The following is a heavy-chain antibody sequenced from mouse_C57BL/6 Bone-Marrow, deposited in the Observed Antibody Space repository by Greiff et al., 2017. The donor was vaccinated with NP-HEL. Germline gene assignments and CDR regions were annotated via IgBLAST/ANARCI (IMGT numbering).Heavy chain of an antibody. J-gene: IGHJ4*01. CDR2: ISYDGSN. D-gene: IGHD1-1*01. CDR3: AREITTVVATNAMDY. CDR1: GYSITSGYY. Sequence: EVKLMESGPGLVKPSQSLSLTCSVTGYSITSGYYWNWIRQFPGNKLEWMGYISYDGSNNYNPSLKNRISITRDTSKNQFFLKLNSVTTEDTATYYCAREITTVVATNAMDYWGQGTSVTVSS. V-gene: IGHV3-6*01.